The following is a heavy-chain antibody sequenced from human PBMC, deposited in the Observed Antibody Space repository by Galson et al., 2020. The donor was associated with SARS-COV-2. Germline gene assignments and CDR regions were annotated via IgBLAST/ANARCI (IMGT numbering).Heavy chain of an antibody. Sequence: GASVKVSCKASGYTFTGYYMHWVRQAPGQGLEWMGWINPNSGGTNYAQKFQGRVTMTRDTSISTAYMELSRLRSDNTAVYYCARGHDYVWGSYRFYWGQGTLVTVSS. J-gene: IGHJ4*02. V-gene: IGHV1-2*02. CDR3: ARGHDYVWGSYRFY. CDR2: INPNSGGT. D-gene: IGHD3-16*02. CDR1: GYTFTGYY.